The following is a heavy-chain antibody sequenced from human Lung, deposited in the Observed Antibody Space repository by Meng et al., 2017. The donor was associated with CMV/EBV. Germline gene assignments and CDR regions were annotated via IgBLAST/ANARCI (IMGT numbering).Heavy chain of an antibody. D-gene: IGHD2-2*01. CDR1: GDSISRGEYF. CDR2: MDYRGST. V-gene: IGHV4-30-4*01. CDR3: ARGELLWDY. J-gene: IGHJ4*02. Sequence: QGQLQESGPGLVKPSQTLSLTCTVSGDSISRGEYFWSWIRQPPGKGLEWIGYMDYRGSTFYNPSLKSRVTISVDTSKNQFSLKLSSVTAADTAVYFCARGELLWDYWGQGTLVTVSS.